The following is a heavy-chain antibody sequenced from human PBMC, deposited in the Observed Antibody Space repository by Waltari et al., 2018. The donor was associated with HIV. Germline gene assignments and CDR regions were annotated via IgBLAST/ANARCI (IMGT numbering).Heavy chain of an antibody. Sequence: QLQLQESGPGLVKSSETLSLSCTVSGDSISNINYYWAWNRQTPGKGLEWIGNIHSRGSTYYTPSLEIRVTISVDTSKNQFSLTLSSVTAADTAVYYCARLDILTGFPQYFFDSWGQGTLVTVSS. J-gene: IGHJ4*02. CDR2: IHSRGST. CDR1: GDSISNINYY. CDR3: ARLDILTGFPQYFFDS. D-gene: IGHD3-9*01. V-gene: IGHV4-39*01.